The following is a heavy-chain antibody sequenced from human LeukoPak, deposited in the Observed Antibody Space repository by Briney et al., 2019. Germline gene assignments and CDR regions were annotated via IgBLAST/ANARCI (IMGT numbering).Heavy chain of an antibody. J-gene: IGHJ6*03. V-gene: IGHV1-18*01. D-gene: IGHD3-3*01. CDR1: GYTFTSYG. Sequence: ASVKVSCKASGYTFTSYGISWVRQAPGQGLEWMGWISAYNGNTNYAQKLQGRVTMTTDTSTSTAYMELRSLRSDDTAVYYCARSYYDFWSGYNHYYYYMDVWGKGATVTVSS. CDR2: ISAYNGNT. CDR3: ARSYYDFWSGYNHYYYYMDV.